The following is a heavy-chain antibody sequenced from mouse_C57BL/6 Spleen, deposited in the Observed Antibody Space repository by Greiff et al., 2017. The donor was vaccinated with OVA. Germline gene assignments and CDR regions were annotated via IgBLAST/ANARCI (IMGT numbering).Heavy chain of an antibody. Sequence: EVQLQESGPGMVKPSQSLSLTCTVTGYSITSGYDWHWIRHFPGNKLEWMGYISYSGSTNYNPSLKSRISITHDTSKNHFFLKLNSVTTEDTATYYCARGGSSYVWYFDVWGTGTTVTVSS. CDR1: GYSITSGYD. D-gene: IGHD1-1*01. CDR2: ISYSGST. J-gene: IGHJ1*03. CDR3: ARGGSSYVWYFDV. V-gene: IGHV3-1*01.